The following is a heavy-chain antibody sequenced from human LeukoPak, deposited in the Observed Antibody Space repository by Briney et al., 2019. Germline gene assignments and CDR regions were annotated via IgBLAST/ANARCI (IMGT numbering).Heavy chain of an antibody. CDR3: ARSPVVVVAAPVYYYYMDV. Sequence: PGGSLRLSCAASGFTFDDYGMSWVRQAPGKGLEWVSGINWNGGSTGYADYVKGRFTISRDNAKNSLYLQMNSLRAEDTALYYCARSPVVVVAAPVYYYYMDVWGKGTTVTVSS. CDR1: GFTFDDYG. CDR2: INWNGGST. J-gene: IGHJ6*03. D-gene: IGHD2-15*01. V-gene: IGHV3-20*04.